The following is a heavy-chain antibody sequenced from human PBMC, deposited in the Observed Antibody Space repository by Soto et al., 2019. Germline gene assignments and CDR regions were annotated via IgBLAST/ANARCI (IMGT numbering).Heavy chain of an antibody. Sequence: SETLSLTCTVSGGSISSGDYYWSWIRQPPGKGLEWIGYIYYSGSTYYNPSLKSRVTISVDTSKNQFSLKLSSVTAAGTAVYYCARGEVGAKRWRGFDPWGQGTLVTVSS. CDR1: GGSISSGDYY. CDR2: IYYSGST. J-gene: IGHJ5*02. CDR3: ARGEVGAKRWRGFDP. D-gene: IGHD1-26*01. V-gene: IGHV4-30-4*02.